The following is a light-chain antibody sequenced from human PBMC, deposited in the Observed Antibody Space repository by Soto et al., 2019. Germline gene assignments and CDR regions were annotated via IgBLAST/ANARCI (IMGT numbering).Light chain of an antibody. CDR1: SSNIGSHF. J-gene: IGLJ3*02. CDR3: AVWDQSLTGWV. V-gene: IGLV1-47*01. Sequence: QAVLTQPPSASGTPDQSLTISCSGSSSNIGSHFVYWYQHLPGTAPKLLIFRDGQRPSGVPARFFGSKSGTSASLAITGLRSEDEADYYCAVWDQSLTGWVFGGGTKLTVL. CDR2: RDG.